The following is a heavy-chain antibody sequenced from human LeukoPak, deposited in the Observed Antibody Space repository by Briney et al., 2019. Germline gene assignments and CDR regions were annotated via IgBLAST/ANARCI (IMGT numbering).Heavy chain of an antibody. D-gene: IGHD2-2*02. J-gene: IGHJ4*02. CDR3: ARALGYCSSTSCYIDY. Sequence: SETLSLTCAVYGGSFSGYYWSWIRQPPGKGLEWIGEINHSGSTNYNPSLKSRVTISVDTTKNQFSLKLSSVTAADTAVYYCARALGYCSSTSCYIDYWGQGTLVTVSS. CDR2: INHSGST. CDR1: GGSFSGYY. V-gene: IGHV4-34*01.